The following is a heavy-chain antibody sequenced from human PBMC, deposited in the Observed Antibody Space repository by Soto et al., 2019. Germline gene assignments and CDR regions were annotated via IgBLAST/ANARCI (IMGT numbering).Heavy chain of an antibody. Sequence: PSETLSLTCTVSGGSISSYYWSWIRQPPGKGLEWIGYIYYSGSTNYNPSLKSRVTISVDTSKNQFSLKLTSVPAADTAVYYCATGGYDWGPWGQGALVTVSS. V-gene: IGHV4-59*01. D-gene: IGHD3-16*01. CDR3: ATGGYDWGP. CDR1: GGSISSYY. J-gene: IGHJ5*02. CDR2: IYYSGST.